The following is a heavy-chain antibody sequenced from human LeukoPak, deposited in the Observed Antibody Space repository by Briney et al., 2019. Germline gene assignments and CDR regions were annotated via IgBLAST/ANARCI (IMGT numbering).Heavy chain of an antibody. CDR1: GFTFSSYG. J-gene: IGHJ4*02. D-gene: IGHD5-12*01. Sequence: GGSLRLSCAASGFTFSSYGMHWVRQAPGKGLEWVAVIWYDGSNKYYADSVKGRFTISRDNSKDTLYLQMNSLRAEDAAVYYCARNENSGWGYFDYWGQGTLVTVSS. CDR3: ARNENSGWGYFDY. V-gene: IGHV3-33*01. CDR2: IWYDGSNK.